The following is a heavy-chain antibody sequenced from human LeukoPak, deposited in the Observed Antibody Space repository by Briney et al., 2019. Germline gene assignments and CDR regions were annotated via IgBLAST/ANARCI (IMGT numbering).Heavy chain of an antibody. V-gene: IGHV3-53*01. CDR1: GFTVSSYY. D-gene: IGHD3-3*01. Sequence: GGSLRLSCAASGFTVSSYYMNWVRQAPGKELEWVSVIYAGGGRYYADSVRGRFTISRDTSKNMVFLQMNSLRVEDTAVYYCARVLSITIFGVVTNDAFDIWGQGTMVTVSS. J-gene: IGHJ3*02. CDR3: ARVLSITIFGVVTNDAFDI. CDR2: IYAGGGR.